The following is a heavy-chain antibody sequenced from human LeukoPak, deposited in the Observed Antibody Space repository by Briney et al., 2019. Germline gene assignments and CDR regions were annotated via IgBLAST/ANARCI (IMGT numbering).Heavy chain of an antibody. Sequence: SQTLSLTCTVSGGSISSGSYYWSWIRQPAGKGLEWIGRIYTSGNTNYNPSLKSRVTMSVDTSKNQFSLKLTSVTAADTAVYYCARVIAAAGTGWVDYWGQGTLVTVSS. D-gene: IGHD6-13*01. CDR3: ARVIAAAGTGWVDY. CDR1: GGSISSGSYY. V-gene: IGHV4-61*02. J-gene: IGHJ4*02. CDR2: IYTSGNT.